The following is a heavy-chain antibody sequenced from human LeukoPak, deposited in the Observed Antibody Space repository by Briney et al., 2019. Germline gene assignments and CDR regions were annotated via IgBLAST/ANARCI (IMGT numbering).Heavy chain of an antibody. CDR3: ARFQSDAFDI. CDR1: GGSISSYY. CDR2: ISSSGGT. Sequence: KPSETLSLTCNDPGGSISSYYWSCIRQPAGKGLEWIGRISSSGGTNYNPSLKSRVTMSVDTSKKQFSLKLSSVTAADTSVYYCARFQSDAFDIWGQGTLVTVSS. J-gene: IGHJ3*02. V-gene: IGHV4-4*07.